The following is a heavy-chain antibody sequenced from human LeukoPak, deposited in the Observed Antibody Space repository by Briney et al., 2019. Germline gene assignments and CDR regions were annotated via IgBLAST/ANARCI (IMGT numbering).Heavy chain of an antibody. CDR1: GFTFSSYA. J-gene: IGHJ4*02. CDR3: AKDKWLRSSAGEFDY. Sequence: GGSLRLSCAASGFTFSSYAMSWVRQAPGKGLEWVSAISGSGGSTYYADSVKGRFTISRDNSKNTLYLQMNSLRAEDTAVYYCAKDKWLRSSAGEFDYWGQGTLVTVSS. CDR2: ISGSGGST. V-gene: IGHV3-23*01. D-gene: IGHD5-12*01.